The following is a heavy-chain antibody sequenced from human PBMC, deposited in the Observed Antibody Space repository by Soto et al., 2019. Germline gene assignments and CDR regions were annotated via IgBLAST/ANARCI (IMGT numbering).Heavy chain of an antibody. CDR1: GFSTYG. V-gene: IGHV3-23*01. CDR3: AKSWLGFYDSSGYYYFDA. CDR2: IGGSAGKT. Sequence: EVQLLESGGGLVQPGGSLRLSCTAPGFSTYGMSWVRQAPGKGLDWVSSIGGSAGKTFYADSVKGRFTISRDKSKNTVYLQMNSLTADDTAVYYCAKSWLGFYDSSGYYYFDAWGRGTLVTVSS. J-gene: IGHJ4*02. D-gene: IGHD3-22*01.